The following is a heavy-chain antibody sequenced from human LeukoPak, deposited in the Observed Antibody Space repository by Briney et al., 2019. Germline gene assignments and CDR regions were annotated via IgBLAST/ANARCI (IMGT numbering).Heavy chain of an antibody. D-gene: IGHD2-15*01. Sequence: TPSQTLSLTCTVSGGSISSGGYYWNWIRQHPGKGLEWIGYIYYSGTTYYNPSLKSRVTISVDTSKNQFSLKLSSVTAADTAVYFCARADVVVNDAFDIWGQGTMVTFSS. J-gene: IGHJ3*02. CDR3: ARADVVVNDAFDI. V-gene: IGHV4-31*03. CDR1: GGSISSGGYY. CDR2: IYYSGTT.